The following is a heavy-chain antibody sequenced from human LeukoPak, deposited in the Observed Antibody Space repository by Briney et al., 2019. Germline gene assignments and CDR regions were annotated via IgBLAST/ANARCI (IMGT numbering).Heavy chain of an antibody. Sequence: PGGSLRLSCAASGFIVSHNYMTWVRQAPGKGLEWISVIYIDGTTYYADSVKGRFTISRDQANNTLYLQMNTLRDEDTAVYYCAGAMSTFGGVRNYFDSWGQGTLVTVSS. D-gene: IGHD3-16*01. CDR3: AGAMSTFGGVRNYFDS. J-gene: IGHJ4*02. CDR2: IYIDGTT. V-gene: IGHV3-53*01. CDR1: GFIVSHNY.